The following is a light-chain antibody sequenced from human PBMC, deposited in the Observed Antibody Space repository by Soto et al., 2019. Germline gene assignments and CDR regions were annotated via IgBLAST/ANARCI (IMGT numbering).Light chain of an antibody. CDR3: QHYGTSAL. CDR2: AS. V-gene: IGKV3-20*01. J-gene: IGKJ3*01. Sequence: EIVLTQSPGTLSLSPGERATLSCRASQSVSDMYLAWYQQKPGQAPRLLIYASNRATGIPDRFSGSGSGTDFTLNISRLEPEDFAVYYCQHYGTSALFGPGTKVDV. CDR1: QSVSDMY.